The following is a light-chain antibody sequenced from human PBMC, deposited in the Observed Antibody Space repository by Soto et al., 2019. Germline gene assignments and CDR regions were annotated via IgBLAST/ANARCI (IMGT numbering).Light chain of an antibody. Sequence: QSALSQPPSASGSPGQSVTISCTGTSSDGGGYNFVSWYQQHPGKAPKLMIYEVSKRPSGVPDRFSGSKSGNTASLTVSGLQADDEADYYCTSYAGSNIPVVFGGGTQLTVL. CDR2: EVS. CDR1: SSDGGGYNF. CDR3: TSYAGSNIPVV. J-gene: IGLJ2*01. V-gene: IGLV2-8*01.